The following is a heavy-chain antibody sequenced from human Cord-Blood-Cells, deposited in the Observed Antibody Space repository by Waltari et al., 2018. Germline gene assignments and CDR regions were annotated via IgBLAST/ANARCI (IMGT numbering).Heavy chain of an antibody. CDR2: ISYSGST. CDR1: GGSISSSSSY. J-gene: IGHJ4*02. D-gene: IGHD1-26*01. V-gene: IGHV4-39*01. CDR3: ARLRGSYYFDY. Sequence: QLHLQESGPGLVKPSETMSLTCTASGGSISSSSSYWGWIRQPPGKGLEWIGSISYSGSTYYNPSLKSRVTISVDTSKNQFSLKLSSVTAADTAVYYCARLRGSYYFDYWGQGTLVTVSS.